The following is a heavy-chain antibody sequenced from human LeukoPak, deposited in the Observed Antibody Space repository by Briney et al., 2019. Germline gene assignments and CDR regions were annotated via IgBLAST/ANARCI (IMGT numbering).Heavy chain of an antibody. Sequence: SETLSLTCTVSGGSISSYYWSWIRQPPGKGLEWIGYIYYSGSTNYNPSLKSRVTISVDTSKNQFSLKLSSVTAADTAVYYCARANYDILTGYSDFDYWGQGTLVTVSS. CDR2: IYYSGST. CDR1: GGSISSYY. J-gene: IGHJ4*02. V-gene: IGHV4-59*01. D-gene: IGHD3-9*01. CDR3: ARANYDILTGYSDFDY.